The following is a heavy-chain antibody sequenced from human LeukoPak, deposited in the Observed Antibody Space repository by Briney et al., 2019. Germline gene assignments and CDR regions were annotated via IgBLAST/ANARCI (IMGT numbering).Heavy chain of an antibody. V-gene: IGHV4-59*08. CDR1: GGSISSYY. J-gene: IGHJ4*02. CDR3: AAGVPYGSGSFLGEWVTPNFDY. Sequence: PSETLSLTCTVSGGSISSYYWSWIRQPPGKGLEWIGYIDYSGSTNYNPSLKSRVTISVDTSKNQFSLKLSSVTAADTAVYYCAAGVPYGSGSFLGEWVTPNFDYWGQGTLVTVSS. D-gene: IGHD3-10*01. CDR2: IDYSGST.